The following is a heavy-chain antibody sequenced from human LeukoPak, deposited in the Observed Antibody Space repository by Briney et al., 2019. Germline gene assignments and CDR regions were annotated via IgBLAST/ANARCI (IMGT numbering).Heavy chain of an antibody. V-gene: IGHV1-18*01. CDR1: GYTFTSYG. CDR3: ARGWGSIKVIADY. J-gene: IGHJ4*02. Sequence: ASVKVSCTATGYTFTSYGISWVRQAPGQGLEWMGWISSNSDNTNYAHTLKGRVTITTDTSTNTPYMQLKSLRSDDTAVYFCARGWGSIKVIADYWGEGTLVTVSS. D-gene: IGHD7-27*01. CDR2: ISSNSDNT.